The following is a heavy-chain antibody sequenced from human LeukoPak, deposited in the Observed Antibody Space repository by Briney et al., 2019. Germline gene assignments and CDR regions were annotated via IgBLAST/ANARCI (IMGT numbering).Heavy chain of an antibody. CDR3: ARGSTFYYYDSSGYYHPNYYFDY. CDR2: INHSGST. CDR1: GGSFSGYY. V-gene: IGHV4-34*01. J-gene: IGHJ4*02. D-gene: IGHD3-22*01. Sequence: SETLSLTRAVYGGSFSGYYWSWIRQPPGKGLEWIGEINHSGSTNYNPSPKSRVTISVDTSKNQFSLKLSSVTAADTAVYYCARGSTFYYYDSSGYYHPNYYFDYWGQGTLVTVSS.